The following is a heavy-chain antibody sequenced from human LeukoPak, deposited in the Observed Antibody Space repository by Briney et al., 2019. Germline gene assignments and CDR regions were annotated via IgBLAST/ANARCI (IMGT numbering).Heavy chain of an antibody. CDR2: ISGSSSYI. CDR3: ASDSPPDY. J-gene: IGHJ4*02. CDR1: GFTFSSYS. V-gene: IGHV3-21*01. Sequence: GGSLRLSCAASGFTFSSYSLNWVRQAPGKGLEWVSSISGSSSYIYYADSVKGRFTISRDNAKNSLSLQMNSLRAEDTAVYYCASDSPPDYWGQGTLVTVSS.